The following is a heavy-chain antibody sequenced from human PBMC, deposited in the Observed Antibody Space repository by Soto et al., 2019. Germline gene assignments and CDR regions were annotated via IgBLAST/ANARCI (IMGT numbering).Heavy chain of an antibody. J-gene: IGHJ5*02. V-gene: IGHV3-23*01. D-gene: IGHD3-22*01. Sequence: GGSLRLSCAASGFIFSNHAMSWARQVPGKGLEWVSGISAGGNLIYYADSVRGRFTMSRDNSKNMLYLQMNSLRAEDTAVYYCAKDGYYYDTSGYPGPLGFDPWGQGTLVTVSS. CDR1: GFIFSNHA. CDR3: AKDGYYYDTSGYPGPLGFDP. CDR2: ISAGGNLI.